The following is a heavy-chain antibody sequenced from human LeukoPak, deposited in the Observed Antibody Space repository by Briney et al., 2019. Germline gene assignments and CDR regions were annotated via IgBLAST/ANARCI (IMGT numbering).Heavy chain of an antibody. V-gene: IGHV4-39*07. D-gene: IGHD1-26*01. CDR2: VYYSGGT. CDR1: GGSFSSSSYY. Sequence: PSETLSLTCTVSGGSFSSSSYYWGWIRQPPGKGLEWIGSVYYSGGTYYNPSLKSRVTISVDTSKNQFSLKLSSVTAADTAVYYCARDQVGFDYYYGMDVWGQGTTVTVSS. J-gene: IGHJ6*02. CDR3: ARDQVGFDYYYGMDV.